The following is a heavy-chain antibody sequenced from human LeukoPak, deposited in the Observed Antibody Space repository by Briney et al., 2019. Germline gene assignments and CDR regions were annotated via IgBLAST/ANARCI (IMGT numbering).Heavy chain of an antibody. V-gene: IGHV4-38-2*02. J-gene: IGHJ3*02. CDR1: GYSISSGYL. Sequence: KASETLSLTCTVSGYSISSGYLWGWIRQPPGKGLEWIGSIDGSGTSYYNPSLKSRVTISVDTSRNQFSLKLSSVTAADTAVYYCARVESYPLRNAFDIWGQGTMVTVSS. D-gene: IGHD1-14*01. CDR2: IDGSGTS. CDR3: ARVESYPLRNAFDI.